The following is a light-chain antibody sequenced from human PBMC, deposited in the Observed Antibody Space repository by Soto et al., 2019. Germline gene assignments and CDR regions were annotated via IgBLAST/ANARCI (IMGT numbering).Light chain of an antibody. J-gene: IGKJ2*01. Sequence: EIVLTQSPATLSLSPGERATLSCRASQSVSSYLAWYQQKPGQAPRLLIYDASNRATGIPARFSGSGSGTDFTLTISSLEPEDFAVYYCQQRRNWLYTFGQGTKLEIK. CDR3: QQRRNWLYT. CDR2: DAS. V-gene: IGKV3-11*01. CDR1: QSVSSY.